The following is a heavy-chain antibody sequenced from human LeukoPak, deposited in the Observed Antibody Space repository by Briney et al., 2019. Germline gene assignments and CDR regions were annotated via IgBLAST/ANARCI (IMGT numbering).Heavy chain of an antibody. CDR1: GGSISSSSYY. D-gene: IGHD6-13*01. Sequence: SETLSLTCTVSGGSISSSSYYWGWIRQPPGKGLEWIGSIYYSGSTYYNPSLKSRVTISVDTSKNQFSLKLSSVTAADTAVYYCARVHSSSWYYWFDPWGQGTLVTVSS. CDR3: ARVHSSSWYYWFDP. J-gene: IGHJ5*02. CDR2: IYYSGST. V-gene: IGHV4-39*07.